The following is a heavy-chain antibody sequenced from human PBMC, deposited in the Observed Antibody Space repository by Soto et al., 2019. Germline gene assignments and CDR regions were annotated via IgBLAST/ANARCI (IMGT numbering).Heavy chain of an antibody. V-gene: IGHV1-8*01. D-gene: IGHD3-22*01. CDR3: ARVPSYYYDSSGAVPFQH. CDR1: GYTFTSYD. Sequence: ASVKVSCKASGYTFTSYDINWVRQATGQGLEWMGWMNPNSGNTGYAQKFQGRVTMTRNTSISTAYMELSSLRSEDTAVYYCARVPSYYYDSSGAVPFQHWGQGTLVTVSS. CDR2: MNPNSGNT. J-gene: IGHJ1*01.